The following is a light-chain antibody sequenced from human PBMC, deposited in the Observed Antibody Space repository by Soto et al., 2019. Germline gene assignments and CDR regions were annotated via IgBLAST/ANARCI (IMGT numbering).Light chain of an antibody. Sequence: DMQMTQSPSTPSASVGDRVTITCRASQSISSWLAWYQQKPGKAPKLLIYKASSLESGVPSRFSGSGSGTEFTLTISSLQPDDFATYYCQQSYSYPLTFGGGTKVEIK. J-gene: IGKJ4*01. V-gene: IGKV1-5*03. CDR3: QQSYSYPLT. CDR2: KAS. CDR1: QSISSW.